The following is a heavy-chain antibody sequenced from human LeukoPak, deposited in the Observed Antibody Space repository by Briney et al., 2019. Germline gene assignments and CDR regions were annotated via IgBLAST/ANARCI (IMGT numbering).Heavy chain of an antibody. V-gene: IGHV4-39*01. D-gene: IGHD3-10*01. CDR2: IYYSGST. J-gene: IGHJ4*02. CDR3: ARQNLRYYYGSGSHYDY. Sequence: SETLSLTCTVSGGSISSSSHYWGWIRQPPGKGLEWIGSIYYSGSTYYNPSLKSRVTISVDTSKNQFSLKLSSVTAADTAVYYCARQNLRYYYGSGSHYDYWGQGTLVTVSS. CDR1: GGSISSSSHY.